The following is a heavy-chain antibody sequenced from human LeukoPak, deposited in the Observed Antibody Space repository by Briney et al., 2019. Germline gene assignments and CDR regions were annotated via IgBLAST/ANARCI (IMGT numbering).Heavy chain of an antibody. CDR1: GYFISSDYY. CDR3: ATDSRVYCSSPSCSIDY. CDR2: IYHSGST. D-gene: IGHD2-2*01. Sequence: SETLSLTCAVSGYFISSDYYWGWIRQPPGKGLEWIGKIYHSGSTYYNPSLKSRVIISVDTSKNQFSLKLSSVTAADTAVYYCATDSRVYCSSPSCSIDYWGQGTLVTVSS. V-gene: IGHV4-38-2*02. J-gene: IGHJ4*02.